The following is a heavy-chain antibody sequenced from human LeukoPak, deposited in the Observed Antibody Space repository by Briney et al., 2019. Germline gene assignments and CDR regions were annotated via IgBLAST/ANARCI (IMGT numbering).Heavy chain of an antibody. CDR2: SRNKANGYTT. V-gene: IGHV3-72*01. Sequence: GGSLRLSCVASGFTFSDHYMDWVRQAPGKGLEWVGRSRNKANGYTTEYAASVKGRFSISRDDSKTSLYLQMNSLKTEDTAVYYCARTEYCSAGRCYSDYFDSWGRGTLVTVSS. CDR3: ARTEYCSAGRCYSDYFDS. D-gene: IGHD2-15*01. CDR1: GFTFSDHY. J-gene: IGHJ4*02.